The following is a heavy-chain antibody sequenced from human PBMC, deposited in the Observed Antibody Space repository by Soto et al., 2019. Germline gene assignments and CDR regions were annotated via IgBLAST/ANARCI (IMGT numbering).Heavy chain of an antibody. D-gene: IGHD1-26*01. CDR2: ISYDGSNK. CDR1: GFTFSSYG. J-gene: IGHJ4*02. Sequence: QVQLVESGGGVVQPGRSLRLSCAASGFTFSSYGMHWVRQAPGKGLEWVAVISYDGSNKYYADSVKGRFTISRDNSKNTLYLQMNSLRAEDTAVYYCAKDLVGAKPGDYWGQGTLVTVSS. V-gene: IGHV3-30*18. CDR3: AKDLVGAKPGDY.